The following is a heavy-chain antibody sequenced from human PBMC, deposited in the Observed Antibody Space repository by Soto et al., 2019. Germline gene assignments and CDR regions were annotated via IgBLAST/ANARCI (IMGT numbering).Heavy chain of an antibody. J-gene: IGHJ6*02. CDR1: GFSFSTFW. CDR2: IDSDGSST. CDR3: ARDYYYYAMGV. V-gene: IGHV3-74*01. Sequence: SLRLSCAASGFSFSTFWMHWVRQAPGKGLVWVSRIDSDGSSTTYADSVKGRFTISRDNAKNTLYLQMNSLRAEDTAVYYCARDYYYYAMGVWGQGTTVTVSS.